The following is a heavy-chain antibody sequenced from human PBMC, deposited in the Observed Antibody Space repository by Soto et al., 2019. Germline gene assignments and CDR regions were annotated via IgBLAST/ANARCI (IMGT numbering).Heavy chain of an antibody. CDR1: GFTFRGYG. V-gene: IGHV3-21*01. Sequence: GGSLRLSCEASGFTFRGYGMNWVRQAPGKGLEWVSSISIGSTYIFYADSVQGRFTISRDDAKNSLSLQMDSLRADDTAVYFCARSTRNWIDPWGQGTLVTVSS. J-gene: IGHJ5*02. CDR2: ISIGSTYI. D-gene: IGHD2-2*01. CDR3: ARSTRNWIDP.